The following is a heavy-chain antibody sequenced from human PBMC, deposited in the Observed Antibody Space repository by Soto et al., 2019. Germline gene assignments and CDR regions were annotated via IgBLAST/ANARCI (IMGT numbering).Heavy chain of an antibody. CDR2: INHTGGT. J-gene: IGHJ4*02. D-gene: IGHD1-7*01. Sequence: SETLSLTCAVYGGSVNGYYWNWIRQPPGKGLEWIGEINHTGGTHYNPSLKSRVTISVDTSKNHFSLKLTSVTAADTAVYYCARYTPEKTGTSPFDYWGQGTLVTVS. V-gene: IGHV4-34*01. CDR3: ARYTPEKTGTSPFDY. CDR1: GGSVNGYY.